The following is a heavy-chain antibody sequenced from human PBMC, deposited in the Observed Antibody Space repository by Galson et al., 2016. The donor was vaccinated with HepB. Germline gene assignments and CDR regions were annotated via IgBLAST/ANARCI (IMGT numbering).Heavy chain of an antibody. CDR1: GFTFSNYA. V-gene: IGHV3-33*01. Sequence: SLRLSCAASGFTFSNYAMHWVRQAPGKGLEWVAVMLFDGTTKYYSDSVKGRFTISRDNSNNTLYVQMNSLRVEDTAVYYCARDSRLFIPAYYFDFWGQGTLVTVSS. D-gene: IGHD3-16*02. J-gene: IGHJ4*02. CDR3: ARDSRLFIPAYYFDF. CDR2: MLFDGTTK.